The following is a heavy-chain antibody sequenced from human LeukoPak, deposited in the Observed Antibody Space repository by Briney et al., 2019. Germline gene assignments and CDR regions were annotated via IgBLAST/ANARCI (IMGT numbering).Heavy chain of an antibody. V-gene: IGHV4-59*08. CDR1: GGSISSYY. CDR2: IYYSGST. CDR3: ARHASKRRYFDWLSQYYFDY. J-gene: IGHJ4*02. D-gene: IGHD3-9*01. Sequence: KPSETLSLTCTVSGGSISSYYWSWIRQPPGKGLEWIGYIYYSGSTNYNPSLKSRVTISVDSSKNQFSLKLSSVTAADTAVYYCARHASKRRYFDWLSQYYFDYWGQGTLVTVSS.